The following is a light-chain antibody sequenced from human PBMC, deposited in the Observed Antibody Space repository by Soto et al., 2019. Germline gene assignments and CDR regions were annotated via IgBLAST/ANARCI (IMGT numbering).Light chain of an antibody. CDR2: EVN. J-gene: IGLJ7*01. CDR3: SSYTSSSTWV. CDR1: SSDIGGYNY. V-gene: IGLV2-14*01. Sequence: QSVLTQPASVSGSPGQSITISCTGTSSDIGGYNYVSWYQQHPGKAPKLMIYEVNNRPSGVSFRFSGSKSGNTASLTISRLQAEDEADYYCSSYTSSSTWVFGGGTQLTVL.